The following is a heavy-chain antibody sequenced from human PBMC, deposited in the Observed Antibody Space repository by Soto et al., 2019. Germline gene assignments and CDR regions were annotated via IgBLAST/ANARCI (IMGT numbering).Heavy chain of an antibody. CDR1: GYTFTNYG. D-gene: IGHD6-13*01. Sequence: GASVKVSCKASGYTFTNYGFSWVRQAPGQGLEWMGWISGYNGNTNYAERLQGRVTMTTDTSTSTAYMELKSLRYDDTAVYYCAREGQLGYWGQGPRVTVSS. CDR3: AREGQLGY. CDR2: ISGYNGNT. J-gene: IGHJ4*02. V-gene: IGHV1-18*01.